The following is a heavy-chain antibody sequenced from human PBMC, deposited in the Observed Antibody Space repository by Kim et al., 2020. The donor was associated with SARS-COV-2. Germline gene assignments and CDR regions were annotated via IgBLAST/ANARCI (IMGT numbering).Heavy chain of an antibody. CDR3: ARDCDSSGYYPDAFDI. D-gene: IGHD3-22*01. J-gene: IGHJ3*02. Sequence: SETLSLTCTVSGGSISSGGYYWSWIRQHPGKGLEWIGYIYYSGSTYYNPSLKSRVTISVDTSKNQFSLKLSSVTAADTAVYYCARDCDSSGYYPDAFDIWGQGTMVTVSS. CDR1: GGSISSGGYY. V-gene: IGHV4-31*03. CDR2: IYYSGST.